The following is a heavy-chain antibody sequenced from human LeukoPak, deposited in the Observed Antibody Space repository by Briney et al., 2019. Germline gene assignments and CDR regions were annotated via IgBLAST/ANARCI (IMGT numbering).Heavy chain of an antibody. V-gene: IGHV1-69*04. J-gene: IGHJ4*02. CDR2: IIPIFDIA. CDR3: ARDHREGMGGTGFVY. CDR1: AGTFTTYG. D-gene: IGHD1-26*01. Sequence: ASVTVSFKASAGTFTTYGFSWVRQAPGQGLEWMGRIIPIFDIADYDQKFRDRVTITADKSTSTAYMELRSLRSEDTAVYCCARDHREGMGGTGFVYWGQGTLVTVSS.